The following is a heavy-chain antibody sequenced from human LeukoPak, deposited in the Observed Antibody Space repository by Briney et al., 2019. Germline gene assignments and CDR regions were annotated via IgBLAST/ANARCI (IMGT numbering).Heavy chain of an antibody. CDR1: GFTFSSYW. CDR3: ARDGMEYYYMDV. J-gene: IGHJ6*03. D-gene: IGHD1-26*01. CDR2: INSYGSST. Sequence: PGGSLRLSCAASGFTFSSYWMYWVRQAPGKGLEWVSRINSYGSSTSYADSVKGRFTISRDNAKNTLYLQRNSLRAEDTAVYYCARDGMEYYYMDVWGKGTTVTISS. V-gene: IGHV3-74*01.